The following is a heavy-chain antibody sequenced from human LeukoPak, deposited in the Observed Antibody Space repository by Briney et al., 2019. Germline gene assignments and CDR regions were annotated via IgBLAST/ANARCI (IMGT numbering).Heavy chain of an antibody. CDR2: IIPIFGIA. Sequence: SVKVSCKASGGTFSSYAISWVRQAPGQGLEWMGRIIPIFGIANYAQKFQGRVTITADKSTSTAYMELSSLRSEDTAVYYCAREDIVVVPAATSYYYYGMDVWGQGTTVTVSS. CDR1: GGTFSSYA. D-gene: IGHD2-2*01. CDR3: AREDIVVVPAATSYYYYGMDV. J-gene: IGHJ6*02. V-gene: IGHV1-69*04.